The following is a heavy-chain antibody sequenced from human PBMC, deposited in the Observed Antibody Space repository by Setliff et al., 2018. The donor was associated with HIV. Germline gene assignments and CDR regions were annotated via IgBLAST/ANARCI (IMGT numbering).Heavy chain of an antibody. J-gene: IGHJ4*02. CDR2: INWNGGST. CDR3: ARERLRFLEWLPLDY. Sequence: GGSLRLSCAVSGFTFEDYGMSWVRRAPGKGLEWVSGINWNGGSTGYVDSVKGRFTISRDNAKNSLYLQMNSLRAEDTAVYYCARERLRFLEWLPLDYWGQGTLVTVSS. CDR1: GFTFEDYG. D-gene: IGHD3-3*01. V-gene: IGHV3-20*04.